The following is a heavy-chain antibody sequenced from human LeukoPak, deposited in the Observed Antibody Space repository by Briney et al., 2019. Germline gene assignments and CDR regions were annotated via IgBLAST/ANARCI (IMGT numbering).Heavy chain of an antibody. CDR1: GFTVSDNY. CDR2: VYIGGTT. V-gene: IGHV3-53*01. J-gene: IGHJ5*01. D-gene: IGHD4/OR15-4a*01. CDR3: ARVISNFWFDS. Sequence: GGSLRLSCAASGFTVSDNYMSWVRQAPGKGLGWVSVVYIGGTTYYPDSVKGRFTISRDNSKNTLYLQMNSLRAEDTAIYYCARVISNFWFDSWGQGTLVTVSS.